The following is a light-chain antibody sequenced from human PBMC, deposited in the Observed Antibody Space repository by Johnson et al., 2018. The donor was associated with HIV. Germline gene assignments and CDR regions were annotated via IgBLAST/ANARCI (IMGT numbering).Light chain of an antibody. V-gene: IGLV1-51*02. CDR2: ENN. Sequence: QSVLTQPPSVSAAPGQKVTISCSGSSSNIGNNYVSWYQELPGTAPKLLIYENNKRPSGIPDRFSGSKSGTSATLGITGLPTADEADYYCGTWDSSLSAHYVFGTGPKVTVL. J-gene: IGLJ1*01. CDR1: SSNIGNNY. CDR3: GTWDSSLSAHYV.